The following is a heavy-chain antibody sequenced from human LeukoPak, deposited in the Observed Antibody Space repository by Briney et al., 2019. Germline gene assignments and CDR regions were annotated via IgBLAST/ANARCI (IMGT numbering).Heavy chain of an antibody. V-gene: IGHV3-23*01. CDR3: AKRFYYSLYY. J-gene: IGHJ4*02. Sequence: GGSLRLSCAASRFTFSTYGMSWVRQAPGKGLEWVSSITDSGGGTYYADSVKGRFTISRDNSKNTLFLQMSSLRAGDTAMYYCAKRFYYSLYYWGQGILVTVSS. D-gene: IGHD1-26*01. CDR1: RFTFSTYG. CDR2: ITDSGGGT.